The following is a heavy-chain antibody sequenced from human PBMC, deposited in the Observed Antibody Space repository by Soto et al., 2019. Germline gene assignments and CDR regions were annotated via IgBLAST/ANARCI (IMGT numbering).Heavy chain of an antibody. J-gene: IGHJ3*02. CDR1: GQYIKSNFW. CDR2: IYHSGSA. CDR3: ARPGAAGAFDI. V-gene: IGHV4-4*02. D-gene: IGHD1-26*01. Sequence: PSETLSLTCLVSGQYIKSNFWWAWVRQSPGKGLEWIGKIYHSGSAIYTPSLKNRVTLSLDGSKNEFSLNMDSVTAADTAVYYCARPGAAGAFDIWGQGTLVTVSS.